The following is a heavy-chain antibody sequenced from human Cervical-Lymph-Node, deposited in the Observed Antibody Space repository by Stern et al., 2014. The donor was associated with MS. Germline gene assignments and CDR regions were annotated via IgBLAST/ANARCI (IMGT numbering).Heavy chain of an antibody. V-gene: IGHV4-34*01. CDR1: GGSFSTYY. Sequence: QVQLQQWGAGLLKPSETLSLTCAVSGGSFSTYYWSWIRQPPGKGLEWIGEINQSGSTSYNPSLQRRVTISANTSYNHLSLRLSSLTAADTAVYYCASGGSTNLDGLDVWGQGATVTVSS. CDR2: INQSGST. J-gene: IGHJ6*02. D-gene: IGHD2-2*01. CDR3: ASGGSTNLDGLDV.